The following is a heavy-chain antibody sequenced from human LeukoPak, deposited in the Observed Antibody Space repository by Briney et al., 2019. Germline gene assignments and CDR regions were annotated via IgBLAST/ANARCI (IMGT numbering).Heavy chain of an antibody. Sequence: GGSLRLSCAASGFTFSTYSMNWVRQAPGKGLEWVSSISSGSSDMYYADSVRGRFTISRDNSLYLQMNSLRAEDTAVYYCASSSYYYDSGSYSPLYYFDYWGQGTLVTVSS. J-gene: IGHJ4*02. CDR2: ISSGSSDM. D-gene: IGHD3-10*01. V-gene: IGHV3-21*01. CDR1: GFTFSTYS. CDR3: ASSSYYYDSGSYSPLYYFDY.